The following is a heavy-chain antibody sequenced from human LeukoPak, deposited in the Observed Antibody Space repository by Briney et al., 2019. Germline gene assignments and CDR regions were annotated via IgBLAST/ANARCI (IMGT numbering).Heavy chain of an antibody. CDR3: ARDNGRYFDWLLPTPGGDAFDI. Sequence: PGGSLRLSCAASGFTFDDYGMSWVRQAPGKGLEWVSGINWNGGSTGYADSVKGRFTISRDNAKNSLYLQMNSLRAEDTALYYCARDNGRYFDWLLPTPGGDAFDIWGQGTMVTVSS. D-gene: IGHD3-9*01. J-gene: IGHJ3*02. V-gene: IGHV3-20*04. CDR1: GFTFDDYG. CDR2: INWNGGST.